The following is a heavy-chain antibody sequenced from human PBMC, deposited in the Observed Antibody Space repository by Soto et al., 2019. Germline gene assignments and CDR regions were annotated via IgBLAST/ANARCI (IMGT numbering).Heavy chain of an antibody. V-gene: IGHV4-59*01. D-gene: IGHD3-16*01. CDR1: GVSISSYY. CDR2: NYYSGTT. CDR3: VREAYIDYGHGIDD. J-gene: IGHJ4*02. Sequence: SVTLSLTCAVSGVSISSYYWSWIRQPPGRGLEWIGYNYYSGTTNYNPSLKSRGTISVETSKNQFFLRLTCVTAADTAVDYCVREAYIDYGHGIDDGGPGTRVNVSS.